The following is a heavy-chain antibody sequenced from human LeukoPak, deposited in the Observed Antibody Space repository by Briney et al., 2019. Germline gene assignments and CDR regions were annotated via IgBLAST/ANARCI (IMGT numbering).Heavy chain of an antibody. Sequence: PGRSLRLSCVASGFTFRNHGMHWVRQAPGKGLEWVALIYYDGTIKNYVDSVKGRFTISRDNSKNTLSLQMNSLRADDTAVYYCARDRCKDYFDYWGQGTLVTVSS. CDR1: GFTFRNHG. CDR2: IYYDGTIK. V-gene: IGHV3-33*01. J-gene: IGHJ4*02. CDR3: ARDRCKDYFDY. D-gene: IGHD2-8*01.